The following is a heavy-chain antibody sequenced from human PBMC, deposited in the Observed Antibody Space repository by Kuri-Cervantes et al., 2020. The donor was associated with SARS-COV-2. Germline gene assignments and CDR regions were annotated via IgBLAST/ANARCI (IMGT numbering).Heavy chain of an antibody. J-gene: IGHJ3*02. Sequence: GESLKISCKASGYSFTSFWIGWVRQRPGKGLEWMGVIFPGDSDTRYSPSFKGRITISADESINTAYLQWSSLKASDTAMYYCARQGGITMIVVDAFDIWGQGTMVTVSS. CDR3: ARQGGITMIVVDAFDI. D-gene: IGHD3-22*01. CDR2: IFPGDSDT. V-gene: IGHV5-51*01. CDR1: GYSFTSFW.